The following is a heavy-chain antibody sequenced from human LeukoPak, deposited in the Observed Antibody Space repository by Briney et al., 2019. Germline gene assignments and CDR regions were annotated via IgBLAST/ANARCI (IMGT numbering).Heavy chain of an antibody. CDR1: GGTFSGYA. J-gene: IGHJ5*02. CDR2: IIPIFGTA. Sequence: SVKVSCKASGGTFSGYAISWVRQAPGQGLEWMGRIIPIFGTANYAQKFQGRVTITTDESTSTAYMELSSLRSEDTAVYYCAREKLIAARPDPWGQGTLVTVSS. V-gene: IGHV1-69*05. D-gene: IGHD6-6*01. CDR3: AREKLIAARPDP.